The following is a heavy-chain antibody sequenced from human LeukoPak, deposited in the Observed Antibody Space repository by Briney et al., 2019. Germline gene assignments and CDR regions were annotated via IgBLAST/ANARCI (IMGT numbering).Heavy chain of an antibody. V-gene: IGHV3-48*04. Sequence: GGSLRLSCAASGFTFSSYAMSWVRQAPGKGLEWVSYISSSGSTIYYADSVKGRFTISRDNAKNSLYLQMNSLRAEDTAVYYCARDRGHDFWSGYLIDYWGQGTLVTVSS. CDR1: GFTFSSYA. J-gene: IGHJ4*02. D-gene: IGHD3-3*01. CDR3: ARDRGHDFWSGYLIDY. CDR2: ISSSGSTI.